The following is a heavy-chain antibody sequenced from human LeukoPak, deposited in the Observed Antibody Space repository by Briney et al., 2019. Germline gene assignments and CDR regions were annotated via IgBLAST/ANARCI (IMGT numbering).Heavy chain of an antibody. Sequence: SETLSLTCTVYTVTISSGGYYWSWIRQHPGKGLEWIGYIYYSGSTYYNPSLKSRVTISVDTSKNQSSLKLSSVTAADTAVYYCTRAPIVVVPAAHYRYNWFDPWGQGTLVTVSS. V-gene: IGHV4-31*03. CDR2: IYYSGST. J-gene: IGHJ5*02. CDR1: TVTISSGGYY. D-gene: IGHD2-2*01. CDR3: TRAPIVVVPAAHYRYNWFDP.